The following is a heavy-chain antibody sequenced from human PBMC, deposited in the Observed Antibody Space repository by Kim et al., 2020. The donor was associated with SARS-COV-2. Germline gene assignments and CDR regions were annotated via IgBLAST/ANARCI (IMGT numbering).Heavy chain of an antibody. J-gene: IGHJ4*02. CDR1: GFSFSTYS. D-gene: IGHD2-15*01. CDR3: ARVGYCSGNICDINF. Sequence: GGSLRLSCAPSGFSFSTYSMNWVRQAPGKGLEWLSYISGSGNTIYYADSVKGRFTISRDNSKNSLYLQMNNLRDDDTAVYYCARVGYCSGNICDINFWGQGTLVTVSS. CDR2: ISGSGNTI. V-gene: IGHV3-48*02.